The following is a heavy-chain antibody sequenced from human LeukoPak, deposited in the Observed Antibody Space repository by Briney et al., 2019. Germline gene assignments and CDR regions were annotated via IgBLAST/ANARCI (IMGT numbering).Heavy chain of an antibody. Sequence: GASVKVSCTASGYTFTSYDINWVRQATGQGLEWMGWMNPNSGNTGYAQKFQGRVTITRNTSISTAYMELSSLRSEDTAVYYCARGRVTMVRGVIPVFDYWGQGTLVTVSS. J-gene: IGHJ4*02. CDR2: MNPNSGNT. D-gene: IGHD3-10*01. CDR3: ARGRVTMVRGVIPVFDY. CDR1: GYTFTSYD. V-gene: IGHV1-8*03.